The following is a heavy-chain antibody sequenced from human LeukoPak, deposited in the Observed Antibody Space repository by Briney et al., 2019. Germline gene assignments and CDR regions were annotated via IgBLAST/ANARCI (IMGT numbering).Heavy chain of an antibody. J-gene: IGHJ4*02. CDR3: ARVTPAAGTGFDY. CDR2: TYYMSKWYN. CDR1: GDSVSINSAA. Sequence: SQTLSLTCAISGDSVSINSAAWNSTRQSPSRGLEWLGRTYYMSKWYNDYALSVKSRITIKPDTSKNQFSLQLNSVTPEDTAVYYCARVTPAAGTGFDYWGQGTLVTVSS. D-gene: IGHD6-13*01. V-gene: IGHV6-1*01.